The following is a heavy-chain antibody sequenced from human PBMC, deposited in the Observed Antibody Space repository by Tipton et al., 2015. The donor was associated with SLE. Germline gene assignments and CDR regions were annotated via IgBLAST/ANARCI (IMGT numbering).Heavy chain of an antibody. Sequence: SLRLSCAASGFTFSSYAMSWVRQAPGKGLEWVSAISGSGGSTYYADSVKGRFTISRDNSKNTLYLQMNSLRAEDTAVYYCAATYRTYYFGSGNHYPCWGQGTLVTVSS. CDR3: AATYRTYYFGSGNHYPC. V-gene: IGHV3-23*01. J-gene: IGHJ4*02. D-gene: IGHD3-10*01. CDR1: GFTFSSYA. CDR2: ISGSGGST.